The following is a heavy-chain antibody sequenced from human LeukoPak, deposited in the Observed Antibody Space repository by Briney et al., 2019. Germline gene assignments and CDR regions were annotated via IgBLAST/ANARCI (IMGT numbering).Heavy chain of an antibody. D-gene: IGHD2-15*01. CDR3: AREGGSGFPDY. V-gene: IGHV4-59*01. CDR1: GGSISNFY. J-gene: IGHJ4*02. Sequence: PSETLSLTCTVSGGSISNFYWSWIRQPPGKGLEWIGYIYYSGSTNYNPSLKSRVTISVDTSKNQFSLKLSSVTAADTAVYYCAREGGSGFPDYWGQGTLVTVSS. CDR2: IYYSGST.